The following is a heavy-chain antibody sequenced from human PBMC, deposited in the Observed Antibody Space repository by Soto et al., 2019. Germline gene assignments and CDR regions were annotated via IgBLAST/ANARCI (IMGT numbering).Heavy chain of an antibody. Sequence: QVQLQESGPGLVKPSQTLSLTCSVSGASTVSHSHWTWIRQPPGKGLEWMGYIFNSGTTFYTPSRPSRLSVSMATSGNHFSLELRSVTAADTAVYYCALALGPTTGLDYWGQGTLVTFSS. J-gene: IGHJ4*02. V-gene: IGHV4-31*02. CDR3: ALALGPTTGLDY. CDR1: GASTVSHSH. D-gene: IGHD1-26*01. CDR2: IFNSGTT.